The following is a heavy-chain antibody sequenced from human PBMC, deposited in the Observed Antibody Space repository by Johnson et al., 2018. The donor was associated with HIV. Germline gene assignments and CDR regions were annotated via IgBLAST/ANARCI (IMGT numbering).Heavy chain of an antibody. Sequence: QVQLVESGGGVVQPGRSLRLSCAASGFTFSSYGMHWVRQAPGKGLEWVAVIWYDGSNKYYEDSVKGRFTISRDNSKNTLYLQMNSLRAEDTAVYYCAKSSGSSGAFDIWGQGTMVTVSS. J-gene: IGHJ3*02. CDR2: IWYDGSNK. V-gene: IGHV3-33*06. CDR1: GFTFSSYG. D-gene: IGHD2-15*01. CDR3: AKSSGSSGAFDI.